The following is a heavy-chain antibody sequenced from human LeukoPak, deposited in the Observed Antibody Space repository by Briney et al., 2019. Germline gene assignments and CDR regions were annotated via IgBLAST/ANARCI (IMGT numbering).Heavy chain of an antibody. CDR1: GFTFSSYS. D-gene: IGHD2-21*02. CDR3: AKMVTATMRNWFDP. Sequence: GGSLRLSCAASGFTFSSYSMNWVRQAPGKGLEWVSSISSSSSYMYYADSVKGRFTISRDNAKNSLYLQMNSLRAEDTAVYYCAKMVTATMRNWFDPWGHGTLVTVSS. J-gene: IGHJ5*02. V-gene: IGHV3-21*01. CDR2: ISSSSSYM.